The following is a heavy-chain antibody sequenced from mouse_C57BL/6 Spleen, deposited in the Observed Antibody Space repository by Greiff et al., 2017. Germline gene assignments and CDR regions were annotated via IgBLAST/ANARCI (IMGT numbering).Heavy chain of an antibody. CDR3: ARHEVDGYYWYFDV. CDR1: GYTFTEYT. CDR2: FYPGSGSI. D-gene: IGHD2-3*01. J-gene: IGHJ1*03. Sequence: QVQLKQSGAELMKPGASVTLSCKASGYTFTEYTIHWVQQRSGQGLEWIGWFYPGSGSITYNEKFQDTATLTADKSSSTVYMELSRLTSEYSAVYFCARHEVDGYYWYFDVWGTGTTVTVSS. V-gene: IGHV1-62-2*01.